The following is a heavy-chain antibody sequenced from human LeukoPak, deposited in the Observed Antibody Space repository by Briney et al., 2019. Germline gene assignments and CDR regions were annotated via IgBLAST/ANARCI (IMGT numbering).Heavy chain of an antibody. CDR3: ATGLPGDYDYNCFDS. V-gene: IGHV4-4*07. CDR1: GGSISSNY. CDR2: IHATGNT. D-gene: IGHD5-12*01. J-gene: IGHJ4*02. Sequence: SETLSLTCTVSGGSISSNYWSWLRQPAGKGLEWIGRIHATGNTRSNPSLKSRITMSIDTSKNQFSLELSSVTAADTAVYFCATGLPGDYDYNCFDSWGQGTLVTVSS.